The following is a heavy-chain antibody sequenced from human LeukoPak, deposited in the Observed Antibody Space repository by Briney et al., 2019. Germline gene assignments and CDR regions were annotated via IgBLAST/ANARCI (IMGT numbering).Heavy chain of an antibody. CDR3: ATSIVGLTYDEHFQH. V-gene: IGHV3-48*04. J-gene: IGHJ1*01. D-gene: IGHD1-26*01. CDR2: ISSSSTI. CDR1: GFTFSSYA. Sequence: GGSLRLSCVASGFTFSSYAMSWVRQAPGKGLEWISYISSSSTIYYADSVKGRFTVSRDNAKNSLYLQMNSLRAEDTAVYYCATSIVGLTYDEHFQHWGQGTLVTVSS.